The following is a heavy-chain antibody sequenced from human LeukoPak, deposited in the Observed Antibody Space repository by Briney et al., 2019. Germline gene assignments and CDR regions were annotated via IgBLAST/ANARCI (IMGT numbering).Heavy chain of an antibody. CDR2: IIPIFGIA. CDR3: ARSVTTSLMRVD. D-gene: IGHD4-11*01. J-gene: IGHJ4*02. Sequence: GASVKVSCKASGGTFSSYAISWVRQAPGQGLEWMGRIIPIFGIANYAQKFQGRVTITADKSTSTAYMELSSLRSEDTAVYYCARSVTTSLMRVDWGQGTLVTVSS. CDR1: GGTFSSYA. V-gene: IGHV1-69*04.